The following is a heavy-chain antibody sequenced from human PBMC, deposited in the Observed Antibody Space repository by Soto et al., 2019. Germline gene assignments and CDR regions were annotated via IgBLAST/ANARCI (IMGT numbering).Heavy chain of an antibody. V-gene: IGHV3-64*01. Sequence: GGSLRLSCAASGFTFSSYAMHWVRQAPGKGLEYVSAISSNGGSTYYANSVKGRFTISRDNSKNTLYLQMGSLRAEDMAVYYCAREVAGTEDYWGQGTLVTVSS. D-gene: IGHD6-19*01. CDR2: ISSNGGST. CDR3: AREVAGTEDY. J-gene: IGHJ4*02. CDR1: GFTFSSYA.